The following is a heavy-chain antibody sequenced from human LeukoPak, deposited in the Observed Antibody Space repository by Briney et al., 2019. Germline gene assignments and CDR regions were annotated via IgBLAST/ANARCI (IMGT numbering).Heavy chain of an antibody. CDR1: GFTFSSYF. V-gene: IGHV3-7*05. J-gene: IGHJ4*02. CDR2: IKQDGSQK. D-gene: IGHD6-19*01. Sequence: SGGSLRLSCAVSGFTFSSYFMSWVRQAPGKGLEWVANIKQDGSQKYYVDSVKGRFTISRDNAKNSLYLQMNSLRVEDTAVYYCARYYRDTSRGWYYVDFWGQGTLVTVSS. CDR3: ARYYRDTSRGWYYVDF.